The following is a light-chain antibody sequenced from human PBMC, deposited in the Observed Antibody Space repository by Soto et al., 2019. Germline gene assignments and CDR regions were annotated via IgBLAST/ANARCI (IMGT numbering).Light chain of an antibody. Sequence: QSALTQPRSVSGSPGQSVTISCTGTISDVAGYNYVSWYQHHPGKAPKLLISDVTKRPSWVPDRFSGSKSGSTASLTISELQAEDEADYYLSPYAGHNKLGFGRGTKLTVL. CDR2: DVT. CDR1: ISDVAGYNY. J-gene: IGLJ2*01. CDR3: SPYAGHNKLG. V-gene: IGLV2-11*01.